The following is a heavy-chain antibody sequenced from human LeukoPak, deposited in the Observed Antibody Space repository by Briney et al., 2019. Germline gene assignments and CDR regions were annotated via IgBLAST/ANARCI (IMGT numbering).Heavy chain of an antibody. J-gene: IGHJ4*02. V-gene: IGHV1-69*04. CDR3: ARDLPFGTRDFDY. Sequence: ASVKVSCKASGGTFSSYTISWVRQAPGQGLEWMGRIIPILGIANYAQKFQGRVTITADKSTSTAYMELSSLRSEDTAVYYCARDLPFGTRDFDYWGQGTLVTVSS. CDR2: IIPILGIA. CDR1: GGTFSSYT. D-gene: IGHD6-13*01.